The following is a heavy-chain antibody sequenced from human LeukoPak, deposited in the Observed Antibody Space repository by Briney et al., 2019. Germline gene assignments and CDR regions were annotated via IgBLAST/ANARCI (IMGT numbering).Heavy chain of an antibody. Sequence: GGSLRLSCAASGFTFSSYGMHWVRQAPGKGLEWVAFIRYDGSNKYYADSVKGRFTISRDNSKNTLYLQMNSLRAEDTAVYYCARDLSPYYGSGSYYYYYYGMDVWGQGTTVTVSS. D-gene: IGHD3-10*01. J-gene: IGHJ6*02. CDR1: GFTFSSYG. CDR2: IRYDGSNK. CDR3: ARDLSPYYGSGSYYYYYYGMDV. V-gene: IGHV3-30*02.